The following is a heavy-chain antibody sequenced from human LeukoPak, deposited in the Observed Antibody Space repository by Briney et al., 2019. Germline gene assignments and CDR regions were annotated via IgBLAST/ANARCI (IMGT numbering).Heavy chain of an antibody. Sequence: SQTLSLTCAISGDSVSSNSAAWNWIRQSPSRGLEWLGRTYYRSKWYNDYAVSVKSRITINPDTSKNQFSLQLNSVTPEDTAVYYCARVNFSSSWYQDWYFDLWGRGTLVTVSS. CDR2: TYYRSKWYN. CDR1: GDSVSSNSAA. D-gene: IGHD6-13*01. CDR3: ARVNFSSSWYQDWYFDL. V-gene: IGHV6-1*01. J-gene: IGHJ2*01.